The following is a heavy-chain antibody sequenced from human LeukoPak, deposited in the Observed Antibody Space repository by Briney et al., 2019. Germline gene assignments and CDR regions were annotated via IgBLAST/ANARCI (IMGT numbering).Heavy chain of an antibody. D-gene: IGHD2-2*01. CDR3: VKGGGYCSSTSCPPPYYFDY. CDR1: GFTFSSYA. Sequence: QAGGSLRLSCPASGFTFSSYAIHWVRQAPGKGLEYISAIRSNGGSTYYADSVKGRFTISRDNSKNTLYLQMSSLRAEDTAVYYCVKGGGYCSSTSCPPPYYFDYWGQGTLVTVSS. J-gene: IGHJ4*02. CDR2: IRSNGGST. V-gene: IGHV3-64D*06.